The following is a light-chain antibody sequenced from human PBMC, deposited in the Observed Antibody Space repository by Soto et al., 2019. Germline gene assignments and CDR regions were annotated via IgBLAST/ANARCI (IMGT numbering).Light chain of an antibody. CDR1: QSVSGY. J-gene: IGKJ4*01. V-gene: IGKV3-20*01. Sequence: EIVLTQSPGTLSLSPGERATHSFRASQSVSGYLAWYQQKPGQAPRLLISVASNRATGIPARFSGSGSGTDFTLTISRLEPEDFAVYYCQQYGSSPLTFGGGSKVDIK. CDR3: QQYGSSPLT. CDR2: VAS.